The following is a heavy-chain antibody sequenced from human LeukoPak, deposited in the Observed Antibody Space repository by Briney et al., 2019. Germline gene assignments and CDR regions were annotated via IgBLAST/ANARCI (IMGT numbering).Heavy chain of an antibody. V-gene: IGHV3-23*01. CDR1: GFTFSSYA. Sequence: AGGSLRLSCAASGFTFSSYAMAWVRQAPGKGLEWVSGISDSGGNTYYVDSVKDRFTISRDNPKNTLYLQMNRLRVEDTALYYCAKDVGTVGASPLDYWGQGALVTVPS. CDR3: AKDVGTVGASPLDY. D-gene: IGHD1-26*01. CDR2: ISDSGGNT. J-gene: IGHJ4*02.